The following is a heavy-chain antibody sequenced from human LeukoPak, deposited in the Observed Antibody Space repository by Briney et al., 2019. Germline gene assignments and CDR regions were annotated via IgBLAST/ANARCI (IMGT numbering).Heavy chain of an antibody. CDR2: INHSGST. D-gene: IGHD1-26*01. CDR3: ARGLRGSYFYSASWKWFDP. J-gene: IGHJ5*02. Sequence: SETLSLTCAVYGGSFSGYYWSWIRQPPGKGLEWSGEINHSGSTNYNPSLKSRVTISVDTSKNQFSLKLSSVTAADTAVYYCARGLRGSYFYSASWKWFDPWGQGTLVTVSS. V-gene: IGHV4-34*01. CDR1: GGSFSGYY.